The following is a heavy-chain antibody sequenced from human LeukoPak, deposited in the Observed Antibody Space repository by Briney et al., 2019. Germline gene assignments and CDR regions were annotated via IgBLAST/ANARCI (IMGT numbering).Heavy chain of an antibody. V-gene: IGHV4-4*02. CDR2: IYHSEST. CDR3: ATLWFGELGSWFDP. Sequence: SETLSLTCAVSGGSISSSNWWSWVRQPPGKGLEWIGEIYHSESTNYNPSLKSRVTISVDKSKNQFSLKLSSVTAADTAVYYCATLWFGELGSWFDPWGQGTLVTVSS. D-gene: IGHD3-10*01. J-gene: IGHJ5*02. CDR1: GGSISSSNW.